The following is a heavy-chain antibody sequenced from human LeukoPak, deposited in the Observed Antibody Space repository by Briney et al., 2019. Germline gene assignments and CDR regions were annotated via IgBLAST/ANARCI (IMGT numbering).Heavy chain of an antibody. Sequence: SETLSLTCAVSGGSISSSNWWSWVRHPPAHPPPPPGEIYHSGSTNYNPSLKSRVTISVDKSKNQFSLKLSSVTAADTAVYYCASTNYGSGSSIHPWGQGTLVTVSS. CDR1: GGSISSSNW. V-gene: IGHV4-4*02. D-gene: IGHD3-10*01. CDR3: ASTNYGSGSSIHP. CDR2: IYHSGST. J-gene: IGHJ5*02.